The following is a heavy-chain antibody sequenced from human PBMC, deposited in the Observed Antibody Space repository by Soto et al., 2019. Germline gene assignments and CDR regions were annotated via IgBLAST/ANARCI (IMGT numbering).Heavy chain of an antibody. Sequence: GASVKVSCKASGYTFTGYYMHWVRQAPGQGLEWMGWINPNSGGTNYAQKFQGWVTMTRDTSISTAYMELSRLRSDDTAVYYCARGYSSGWPGNAFDIWGQGTMVTVS. D-gene: IGHD6-19*01. V-gene: IGHV1-2*04. CDR3: ARGYSSGWPGNAFDI. CDR2: INPNSGGT. CDR1: GYTFTGYY. J-gene: IGHJ3*02.